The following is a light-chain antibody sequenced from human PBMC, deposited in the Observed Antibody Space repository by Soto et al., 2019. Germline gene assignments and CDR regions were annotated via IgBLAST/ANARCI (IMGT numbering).Light chain of an antibody. V-gene: IGKV3-20*01. J-gene: IGKJ2*01. CDR3: QQYGNSPYT. CDR2: GAS. Sequence: EIVLTQSPGTLSLSPGERATLSCRASQSVSSSYLAWYQQKPGQAPRLLIYGASSRATGIPDRFSGSGSGTDFTLTISRLEPEDFAVYYWQQYGNSPYTFGQGTKLEIK. CDR1: QSVSSSY.